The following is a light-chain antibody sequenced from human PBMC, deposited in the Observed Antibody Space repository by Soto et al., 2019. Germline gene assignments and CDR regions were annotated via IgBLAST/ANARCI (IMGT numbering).Light chain of an antibody. CDR3: SSYTSTSTV. Sequence: QSALTQPASVSGSPGQSITISCTGTSSDVGVSWYQQHPGKAPNLMIIDVSNRPSGVSHRFSGSKSGNTASLTISGLQAEDEADYYCSSYTSTSTVFAGGTKVTVL. J-gene: IGLJ3*02. V-gene: IGLV2-14*03. CDR2: DVS. CDR1: SSDVGV.